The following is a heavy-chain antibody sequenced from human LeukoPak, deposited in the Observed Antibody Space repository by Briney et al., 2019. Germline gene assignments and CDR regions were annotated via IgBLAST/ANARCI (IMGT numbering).Heavy chain of an antibody. D-gene: IGHD3-10*01. CDR3: ASGSGSYRTPYYYMDV. CDR2: IYSGGST. CDR1: GFTVSSNY. Sequence: GGSLRLSCAASGFTVSSNYMSWVRQSPGKGLEWVSVIYSGGSTYYADSVKGRFTISRDNSKNTLYLQMNSLRAEDTAVYYCASGSGSYRTPYYYMDVWGTGTTVTVSS. J-gene: IGHJ6*03. V-gene: IGHV3-53*01.